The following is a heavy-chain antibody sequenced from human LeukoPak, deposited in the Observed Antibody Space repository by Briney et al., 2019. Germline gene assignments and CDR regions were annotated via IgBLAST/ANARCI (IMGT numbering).Heavy chain of an antibody. CDR2: MNPNSGNT. CDR3: ARGQGKSLEWLFLV. Sequence: ASVKVSCKASGYTFTSYDINWVRQATGQGLEWMGWMNPNSGNTGYAQKFQGRVTMTRNTSISTAYMELSSLRSEDTAVYYCARGQGKSLEWLFLVWGQGTLVTASS. D-gene: IGHD3-3*01. V-gene: IGHV1-8*01. CDR1: GYTFTSYD. J-gene: IGHJ4*02.